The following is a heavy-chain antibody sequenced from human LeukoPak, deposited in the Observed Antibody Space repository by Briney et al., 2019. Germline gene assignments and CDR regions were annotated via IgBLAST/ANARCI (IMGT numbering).Heavy chain of an antibody. CDR3: ARGAQRELRFLEWLLFNWFDP. D-gene: IGHD3-3*01. Sequence: GASVEVSCKASGYTFTSYYMHWVRQAPGQGLEWMGIINPSGGSTSYAQKFQGRVTMTRDMSTSTVYMELSSLRSEDTAVYYCARGAQRELRFLEWLLFNWFDPWGQGTLVTVSS. CDR2: INPSGGST. J-gene: IGHJ5*02. CDR1: GYTFTSYY. V-gene: IGHV1-46*01.